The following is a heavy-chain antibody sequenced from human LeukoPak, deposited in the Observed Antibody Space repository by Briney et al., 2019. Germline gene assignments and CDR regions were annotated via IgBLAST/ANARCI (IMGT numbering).Heavy chain of an antibody. D-gene: IGHD1-26*01. Sequence: GRSLRLSCATSGFTFSGYGIHSVRQALRKGLERVSFISYDGRDKYYADSVRGRFTISRDKSQNTLYRQMKSLRAEDTDVYYCAKRGMCGRYYYYDYWVQGTLATVS. V-gene: IGHV3-30*18. J-gene: IGHJ4*02. CDR3: AKRGMCGRYYYYDY. CDR2: ISYDGRDK. CDR1: GFTFSGYG.